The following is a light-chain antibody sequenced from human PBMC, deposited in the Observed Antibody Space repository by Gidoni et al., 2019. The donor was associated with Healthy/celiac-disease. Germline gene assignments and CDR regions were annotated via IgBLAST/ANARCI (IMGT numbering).Light chain of an antibody. V-gene: IGKV3-11*01. CDR1: QLVSRY. J-gene: IGKJ2*01. CDR3: QQPSNWPRT. Sequence: ETVLTQSPATLSLAPGGRATRSCRASQLVSRYLAWYPQIPGPAPRLLIYDASNRATGIPARFSGSGSGTDFTRTISSLEPEDFAVSYCQQPSNWPRTFGQETKLDIK. CDR2: DAS.